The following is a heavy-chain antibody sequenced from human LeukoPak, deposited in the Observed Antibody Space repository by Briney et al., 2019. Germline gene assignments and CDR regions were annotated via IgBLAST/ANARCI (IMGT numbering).Heavy chain of an antibody. V-gene: IGHV4-39*07. CDR2: IYYSGST. D-gene: IGHD2-2*01. CDR1: GGSISSSSYY. J-gene: IGHJ4*02. Sequence: SETLSLTCTVSGGSISSSSYYWGWIRQPPGKGLEWIGSIYYSGSTYYNPSLKSRVTISVDTSKNQFSLKLSSVTAADTAVYYCARDGASRGRPLDYWGQGTLVTVSS. CDR3: ARDGASRGRPLDY.